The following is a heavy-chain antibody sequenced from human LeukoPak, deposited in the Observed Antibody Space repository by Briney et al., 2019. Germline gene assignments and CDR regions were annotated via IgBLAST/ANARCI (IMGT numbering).Heavy chain of an antibody. CDR3: VKWGYYGSAYDY. CDR2: ISWNSGSI. CDR1: GFTFDDYA. D-gene: IGHD3-10*01. V-gene: IGHV3-9*01. J-gene: IGHJ4*02. Sequence: GGSLRLSCAASGFTFDDYAMHWVRQAPGKGLEWVSGISWNSGSIGYADSVKGRFTISRDNAKNSLYLQMNSLRAEDTALYYCVKWGYYGSAYDYWGQGTLVTVSS.